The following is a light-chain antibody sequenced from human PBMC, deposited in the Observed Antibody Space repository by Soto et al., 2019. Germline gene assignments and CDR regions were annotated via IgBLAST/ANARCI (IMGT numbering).Light chain of an antibody. Sequence: EIVMTQSPATLSVSPGERATLSCRASQSVSSNLAWYQQKPDQAPRLLIYGASTRATGIPARFSGSGSGTEFTLTISSLQSEDFAVYYCQQYNNWPYTFGPGTKLEIK. V-gene: IGKV3-15*01. CDR2: GAS. CDR1: QSVSSN. J-gene: IGKJ2*01. CDR3: QQYNNWPYT.